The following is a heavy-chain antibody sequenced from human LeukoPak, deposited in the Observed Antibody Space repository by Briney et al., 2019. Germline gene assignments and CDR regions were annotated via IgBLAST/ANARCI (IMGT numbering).Heavy chain of an antibody. V-gene: IGHV1-69*06. D-gene: IGHD3-9*01. Sequence: SVKVSCKASGGTFSSYAISWVRQAPGQGLEWMGRIIPIFGTANYAQKFQGRVTITADKSTNTAYMELSSLRSEDTAVYYCARVARYDILTEAFDYWGQGTLVTVSS. CDR3: ARVARYDILTEAFDY. J-gene: IGHJ4*02. CDR2: IIPIFGTA. CDR1: GGTFSSYA.